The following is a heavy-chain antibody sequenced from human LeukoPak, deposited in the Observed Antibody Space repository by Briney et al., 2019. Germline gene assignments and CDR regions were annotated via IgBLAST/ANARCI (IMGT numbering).Heavy chain of an antibody. J-gene: IGHJ4*02. V-gene: IGHV1-18*04. D-gene: IGHD2-2*01. Sequence: ASVEVSCKASGYTFTGYYMHWVRQAPGQGLEWMGWISAYNGNTNYAQKLQGRVTMTTDTSTSTAYMELRSLRSDDTAVYYCAREAAGYCSSTRCSPFDYWGQGTLVTVSS. CDR2: ISAYNGNT. CDR1: GYTFTGYY. CDR3: AREAAGYCSSTRCSPFDY.